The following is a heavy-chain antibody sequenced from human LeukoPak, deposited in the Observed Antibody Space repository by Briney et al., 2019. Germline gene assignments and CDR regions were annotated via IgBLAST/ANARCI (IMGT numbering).Heavy chain of an antibody. V-gene: IGHV1-2*02. CDR1: GYTFTGYY. D-gene: IGHD1-7*01. CDR3: ARDPPWGLTGTRGDDY. Sequence: ASVKVSCKASGYTFTGYYMHWVRQAPGQGREWMGWINPNSGGTNYAQKFQGRVTITRDTTISTDYMELSRLRSDDTAVYYCARDPPWGLTGTRGDDYWGQGTLVTVSS. CDR2: INPNSGGT. J-gene: IGHJ4*02.